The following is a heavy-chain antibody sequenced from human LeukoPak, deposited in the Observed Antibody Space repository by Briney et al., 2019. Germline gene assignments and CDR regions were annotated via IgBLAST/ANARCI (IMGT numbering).Heavy chain of an antibody. J-gene: IGHJ3*02. CDR1: GGSISPYY. D-gene: IGHD3-16*01. V-gene: IGHV4-31*03. CDR2: IYYSGST. Sequence: PSETLSLTCTVSGGSISPYYWSWIRQHPGKGLEWIGYIYYSGSTYYNPSLKSRVTISVDTSKNQFSLKLSSVTAADTAVYYCARDPGDYAVEDAFDIWGQGTMVTVSS. CDR3: ARDPGDYAVEDAFDI.